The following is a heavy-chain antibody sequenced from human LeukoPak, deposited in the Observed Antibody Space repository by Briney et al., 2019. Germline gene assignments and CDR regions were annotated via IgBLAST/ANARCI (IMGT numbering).Heavy chain of an antibody. Sequence: GSLRLSCAASGFTFSSYAMSWVRQAPGKGLEWIGEINHSGSTNYNPSLKSRVTISVDTSKDQFSLKLSSVTAADTAVYYCARGPIRLRFLEWLPFDYWGQGTLVTVSS. D-gene: IGHD3-3*01. J-gene: IGHJ4*02. CDR3: ARGPIRLRFLEWLPFDY. CDR2: INHSGST. V-gene: IGHV4-34*01. CDR1: GFTFSSYA.